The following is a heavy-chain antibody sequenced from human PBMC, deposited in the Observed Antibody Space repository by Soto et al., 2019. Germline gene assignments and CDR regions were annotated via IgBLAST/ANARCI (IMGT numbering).Heavy chain of an antibody. J-gene: IGHJ4*02. CDR1: GGSISSYY. V-gene: IGHV4-59*01. Sequence: ASETLSLTCTVSGGSISSYYWSWIRQPPGKGLEWIGYIYYSGSTNYNPSLKSRVTISVDTSKIQFSLKLSSVTAADTAVYYCARGSTGSGSYSALEYYFDYWGQGTLVTVSS. CDR3: ARGSTGSGSYSALEYYFDY. CDR2: IYYSGST. D-gene: IGHD3-10*01.